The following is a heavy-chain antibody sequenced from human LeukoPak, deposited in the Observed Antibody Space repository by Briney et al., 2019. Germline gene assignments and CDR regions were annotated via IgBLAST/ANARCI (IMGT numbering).Heavy chain of an antibody. CDR1: GFTFSSYG. Sequence: PGRSLRLSCAASGFTFSSYGMHWVRQAPGKGLEWVVVISYDGSNKYYADSVKGRFTISRDNSKNTLYLQMNSLRAEDTAVYYCAKDRSPLAAAGTGDAFDIWGQGTMVTASS. CDR3: AKDRSPLAAAGTGDAFDI. D-gene: IGHD6-13*01. CDR2: ISYDGSNK. J-gene: IGHJ3*02. V-gene: IGHV3-30*18.